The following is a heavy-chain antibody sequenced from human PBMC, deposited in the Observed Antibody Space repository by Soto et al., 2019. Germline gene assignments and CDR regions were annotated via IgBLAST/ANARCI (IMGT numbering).Heavy chain of an antibody. J-gene: IGHJ6*02. D-gene: IGHD2-21*02. Sequence: QVQLVQSGAEVKKPGSSVRVSCRSSGDTFSSYIVNWLRLAPGRGLEWMGRVIPVLTTTDYAQNFRGRVTISADRSPNTVYLDLSSLRSDDTAVYYCARRRYCGYDCYHKHYYGMDVWGQGSLVTVAS. CDR3: ARRRYCGYDCYHKHYYGMDV. V-gene: IGHV1-69*08. CDR1: GDTFSSYI. CDR2: VIPVLTTT.